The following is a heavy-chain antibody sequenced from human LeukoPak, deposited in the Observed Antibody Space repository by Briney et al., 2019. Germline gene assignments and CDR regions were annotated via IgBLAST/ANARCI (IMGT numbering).Heavy chain of an antibody. D-gene: IGHD2-15*01. CDR3: ARDRLVVAGATEDVAFDI. CDR1: GYTFIGYY. Sequence: ASVNVSCKASGYTFIGYYMHWVRQAPGQGLEWMGRINPNSGDTKYAQKFQGRVTMTRDTSISTAYMELSSLRSDDTAVYYCARDRLVVAGATEDVAFDIWGQATVVTVSS. V-gene: IGHV1-2*06. J-gene: IGHJ3*02. CDR2: INPNSGDT.